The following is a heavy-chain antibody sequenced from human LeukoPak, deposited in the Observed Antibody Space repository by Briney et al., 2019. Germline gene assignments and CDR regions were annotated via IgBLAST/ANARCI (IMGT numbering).Heavy chain of an antibody. CDR3: TRDRGWITQDY. CDR1: GFRFNSYW. CDR2: IKEDGSEK. V-gene: IGHV3-7*01. D-gene: IGHD3-10*01. J-gene: IGHJ4*02. Sequence: PGGSLRLSYAASGFRFNSYWMTWVRQAPGKGLERVAIIKEDGSEKYYVDSVKGRFTISRDNAKNSLYLQMNNPRVEDTAVYYCTRDRGWITQDYWGQGILVTVSS.